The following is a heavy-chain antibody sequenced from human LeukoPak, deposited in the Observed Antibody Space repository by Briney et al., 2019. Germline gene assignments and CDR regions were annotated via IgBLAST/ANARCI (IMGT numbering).Heavy chain of an antibody. CDR3: ARPYGGYRGDAFDI. V-gene: IGHV4-61*02. J-gene: IGHJ3*02. CDR2: FYTSGST. CDR1: GGSISSGTYY. Sequence: PSQTLSLTCTVSGGSISSGTYYWSWIRQPAGKGLEWIGRFYTSGSTNYNPSLKSRVTISVDTSKNQFSLKLSSVTAADTAVYYCARPYGGYRGDAFDIWGQGTMVTVSS. D-gene: IGHD5-12*01.